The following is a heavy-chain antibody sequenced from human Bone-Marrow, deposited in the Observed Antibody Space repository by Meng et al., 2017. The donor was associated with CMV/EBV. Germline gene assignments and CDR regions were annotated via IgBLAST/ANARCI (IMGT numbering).Heavy chain of an antibody. CDR2: ISSSSSYI. J-gene: IGHJ4*02. CDR3: ATYHGYKGDLDY. D-gene: IGHD5-24*01. Sequence: GGSLRLSCAASGFTFSSYSMNWVRQAPGKGLEWVSSISSSSSYIYYADSVKGRFTISRDNAKNSLYLQMNSLRAEDTAVYYCATYHGYKGDLDYWGQGTRVTGSS. V-gene: IGHV3-21*01. CDR1: GFTFSSYS.